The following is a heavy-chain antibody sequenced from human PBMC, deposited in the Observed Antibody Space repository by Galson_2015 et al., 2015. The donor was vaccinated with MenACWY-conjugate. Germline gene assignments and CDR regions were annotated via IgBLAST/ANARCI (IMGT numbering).Heavy chain of an antibody. V-gene: IGHV3-74*01. CDR2: INSDGSAA. CDR3: ATYCSSPSCYANGAY. D-gene: IGHD2-2*01. J-gene: IGHJ4*02. Sequence: SLRLSCAASGFTLSSYAMSWVRQSPGKGLVWVSSINSDGSAADYADSVKGRFTISRDNAKNTLYLQMNSLRAEDTAVYYCATYCSSPSCYANGAYWGQGTLVTVSS. CDR1: GFTLSSYA.